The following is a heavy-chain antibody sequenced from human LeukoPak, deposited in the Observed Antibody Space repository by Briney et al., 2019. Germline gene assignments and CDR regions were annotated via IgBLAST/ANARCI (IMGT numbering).Heavy chain of an antibody. CDR3: AREERQWLDYYFDY. V-gene: IGHV4-4*07. D-gene: IGHD6-19*01. CDR2: IYTSGST. J-gene: IGHJ4*02. Sequence: SETLSLTCTVSGYSISSGYYWSWIRQPAGKGLEWIGRIYTSGSTNYNPSLKSRVTMSVDTSKNQFSLKLSSVTAADTAVYYSAREERQWLDYYFDYWGQGTLVTVSS. CDR1: GYSISSGYY.